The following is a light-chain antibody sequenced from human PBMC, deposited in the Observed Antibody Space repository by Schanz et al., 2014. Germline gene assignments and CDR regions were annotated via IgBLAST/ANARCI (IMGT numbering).Light chain of an antibody. CDR1: SSNIGAGYD. Sequence: QSVLTQSPSVSGAPGQRVTISCTGSSSNIGAGYDVHWYQQLPGTAPKLLIYDNSNRPSGVPDRFSGSKSGTSATLGITGLQTGDEADYYCGTWDSSLTAAVFGGGTKLTVL. CDR2: DNS. CDR3: GTWDSSLTAAV. V-gene: IGLV1-40*01. J-gene: IGLJ3*02.